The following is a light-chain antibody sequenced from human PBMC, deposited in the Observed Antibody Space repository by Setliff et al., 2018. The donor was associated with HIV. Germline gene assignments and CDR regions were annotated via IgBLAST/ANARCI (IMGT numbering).Light chain of an antibody. CDR3: SPYAITNTLP. CDR2: EVR. CDR1: SSDVGGYNY. Sequence: QSALAQPASVSGSPGQSITISCTGTSSDVGGYNYVSWYQQHPGKAPKLIIYEVRNQPSGVSNRFSGSKSGNTASLTISGLQAEDEGDYYCSPYAITNTLPFGTGTKVTVL. J-gene: IGLJ1*01. V-gene: IGLV2-14*01.